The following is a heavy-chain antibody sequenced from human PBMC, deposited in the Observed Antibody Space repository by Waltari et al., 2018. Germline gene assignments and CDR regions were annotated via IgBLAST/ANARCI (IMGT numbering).Heavy chain of an antibody. Sequence: EVQLVESGGGLVQPGGSLRLSCAASGFTFSSYEMNWVRQAPGKGLEWVSYSSSSGSTIYYADSVKGRFTISRDNAKNSLYLQMNSLRAEDTAVYYCARGVWPYSYGHHFDYWGQGTLVTVSS. CDR1: GFTFSSYE. V-gene: IGHV3-48*03. CDR2: SSSSGSTI. J-gene: IGHJ4*02. D-gene: IGHD5-18*01. CDR3: ARGVWPYSYGHHFDY.